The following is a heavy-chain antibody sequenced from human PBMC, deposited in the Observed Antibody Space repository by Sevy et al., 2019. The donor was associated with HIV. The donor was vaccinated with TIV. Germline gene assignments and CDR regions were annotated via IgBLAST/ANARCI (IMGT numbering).Heavy chain of an antibody. J-gene: IGHJ4*02. CDR1: GGTFSSYA. V-gene: IGHV1-69*13. CDR2: IIPIFGTA. D-gene: IGHD3-16*01. CDR3: ARSIPLMTTSVYFDY. Sequence: ASVKVSCKASGGTFSSYAISWVRQAPGQGLEWMGRIIPIFGTANYAQKFQGRVTITADESTGTAYMELSSLRSEDTAVYYCARSIPLMTTSVYFDYWGQGTLVTVSS.